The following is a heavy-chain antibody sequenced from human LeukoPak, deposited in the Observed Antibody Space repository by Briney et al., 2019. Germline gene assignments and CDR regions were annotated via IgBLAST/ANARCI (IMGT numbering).Heavy chain of an antibody. Sequence: TGGSLRLSCAASGFVFSDYAIHWVRQAPGKGLEWVAVISYDGGSEHYLDSVKGRFTISRDTSKNTLYLQMNSLRAEDTAVYFCARDLGTAGTTHAFDIWGQGTMVTVSS. CDR3: ARDLGTAGTTHAFDI. CDR1: GFVFSDYA. J-gene: IGHJ3*02. V-gene: IGHV3-30*14. D-gene: IGHD1-1*01. CDR2: ISYDGGSE.